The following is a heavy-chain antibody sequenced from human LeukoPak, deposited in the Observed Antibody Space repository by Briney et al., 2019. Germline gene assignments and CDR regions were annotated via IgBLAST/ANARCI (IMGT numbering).Heavy chain of an antibody. J-gene: IGHJ4*02. D-gene: IGHD3-16*01. V-gene: IGHV4-4*07. Sequence: SETLSLTCTVSGGSISTFYWTWIRQPAGKGLEWIGHIYTSGSTNYNPSLKSRVTLSVDTSSNQFSLKLSSVTAADTAVYYCANRWRASSYYFDYWGQGTLVTVSS. CDR1: GGSISTFY. CDR3: ANRWRASSYYFDY. CDR2: IYTSGST.